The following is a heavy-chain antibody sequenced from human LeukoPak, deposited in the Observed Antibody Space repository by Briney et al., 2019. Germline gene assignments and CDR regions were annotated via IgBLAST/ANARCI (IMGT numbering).Heavy chain of an antibody. V-gene: IGHV4-59*01. Sequence: SETLSLTCTVSGGSISSYYWSWIRQPPGKGLEWIGYIYYSGSTNYNPSLKSRVTISVDTSKNQFSMKLSSVTAADTAVYYCARVASAAADADNWFDPWGQGTLVTVSS. CDR2: IYYSGST. CDR3: ARVASAAADADNWFDP. D-gene: IGHD6-13*01. CDR1: GGSISSYY. J-gene: IGHJ5*02.